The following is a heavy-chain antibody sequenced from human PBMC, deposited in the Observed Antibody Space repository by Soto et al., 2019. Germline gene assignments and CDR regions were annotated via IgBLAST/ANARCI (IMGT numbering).Heavy chain of an antibody. CDR3: VRVSGGPATFDY. J-gene: IGHJ4*02. Sequence: VQLVESGGGLVKPGGSLRLSCAASGFTFSSYSMYWVRQAPGKGLEWVSSNSHSSEYIYYADSVKGRFTISRDNPRNTVQLQMNSLRAGDTAVYFCVRVSGGPATFDYWGQGTLVTVSS. V-gene: IGHV3-21*01. D-gene: IGHD2-15*01. CDR1: GFTFSSYS. CDR2: NSHSSEYI.